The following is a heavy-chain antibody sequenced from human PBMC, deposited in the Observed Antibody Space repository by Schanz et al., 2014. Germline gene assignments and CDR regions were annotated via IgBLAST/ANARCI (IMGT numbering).Heavy chain of an antibody. V-gene: IGHV3-21*01. D-gene: IGHD7-27*01. Sequence: EVQLLESGGGLVQPGGSLRLSCAASGFTVSNSYIHWVRQAPGKGLEWVSSISPSSSYIYYADSVKGRFTISRDNAKSSLYLQMSSLRDEDTAIYYCVRDYNWGFDNWGQGTLVTVSS. J-gene: IGHJ4*02. CDR1: GFTVSNSY. CDR2: ISPSSSYI. CDR3: VRDYNWGFDN.